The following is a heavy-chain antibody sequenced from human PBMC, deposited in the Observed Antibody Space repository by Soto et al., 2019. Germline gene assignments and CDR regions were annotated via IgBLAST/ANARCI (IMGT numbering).Heavy chain of an antibody. CDR2: INPNSGGT. J-gene: IGHJ3*02. D-gene: IGHD6-19*01. CDR1: GYTFTGYY. Sequence: ASVKVSCKASGYTFTGYYMHWVRQAPGQGLEWMGWINPNSGGTNYAQKFQGWVTMTRDTSISTDYMELSRLRSDDTAVYDCARAGIAVAGTVGWSRAFDIWGQGTMVTVSS. V-gene: IGHV1-2*04. CDR3: ARAGIAVAGTVGWSRAFDI.